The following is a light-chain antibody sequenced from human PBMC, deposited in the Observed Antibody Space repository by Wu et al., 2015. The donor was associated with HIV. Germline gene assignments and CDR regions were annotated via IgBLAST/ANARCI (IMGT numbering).Light chain of an antibody. J-gene: IGKJ4*01. CDR2: RAS. CDR1: ESVRGN. Sequence: IVMTQSPATLSVSPGERTTLSCRASESVRGNLAWYQQKPGQAPRLLIYRASTRATGIPARFSGSGSGTEFTLTISSMQSEDFAVYYCLQYNSWSLLSFGEGPRWRSN. V-gene: IGKV3-15*01. CDR3: LQYNSWSLLS.